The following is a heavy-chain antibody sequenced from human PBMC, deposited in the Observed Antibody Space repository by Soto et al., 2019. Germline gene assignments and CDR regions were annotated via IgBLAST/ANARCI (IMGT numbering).Heavy chain of an antibody. D-gene: IGHD6-13*01. J-gene: IGHJ4*02. CDR1: GFTFSSYA. V-gene: IGHV3-23*01. CDR2: ISGSGGST. Sequence: GGSLRLSCAASGFTFSSYAMSWVRQAPGKGLEWVSAISGSGGSTYYADSVKGRFTISRDNSKNTLYLQMNSLRAEDTAIYYCAKDPLYSSSWHGYYFDYWGQGTLVTVSS. CDR3: AKDPLYSSSWHGYYFDY.